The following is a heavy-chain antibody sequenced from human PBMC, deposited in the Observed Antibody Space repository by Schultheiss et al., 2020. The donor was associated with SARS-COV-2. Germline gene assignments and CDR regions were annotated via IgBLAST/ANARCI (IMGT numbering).Heavy chain of an antibody. V-gene: IGHV3-21*05. CDR2: ISSSSSYI. CDR1: GFTVSSNY. D-gene: IGHD6-13*01. J-gene: IGHJ6*02. CDR3: AREPYSSSWYPLDYYYYGMDV. Sequence: GGSLRLSCAASGFTVSSNYMSWVRQAPGKGLEWVSYISSSSSYIYYADSVKGRFTISRDNSKNTLYLQMNSLRAEDTAVYYCAREPYSSSWYPLDYYYYGMDVWGQGTTVTVSS.